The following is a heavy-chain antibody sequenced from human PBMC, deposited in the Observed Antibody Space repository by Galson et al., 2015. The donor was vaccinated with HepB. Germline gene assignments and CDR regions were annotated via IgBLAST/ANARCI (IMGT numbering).Heavy chain of an antibody. CDR1: GFTFSSYA. D-gene: IGHD3-10*01. CDR2: ISGSGGST. Sequence: SLRLSCAASGFTFSSYAMSWVRQAPGKGLEWVSAISGSGGSTYYADSVKGRFTISRDNSKNTLYLQMNSLRADDTAIYYCARLGAGSGSSDYWGQGTLVTVSS. CDR3: ARLGAGSGSSDY. V-gene: IGHV3-23*01. J-gene: IGHJ4*02.